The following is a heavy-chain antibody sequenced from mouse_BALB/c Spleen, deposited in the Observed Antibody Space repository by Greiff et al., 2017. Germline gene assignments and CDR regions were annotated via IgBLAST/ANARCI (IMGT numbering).Heavy chain of an antibody. Sequence: EVQGVESGGGLVQPGGSRKLSCAASGFTFSDYGMAWVRQAPGKGPEWVAFISNLAYSIYYADTVTGRFTISRENAKNTLYLEMSSLRSEDTAMYYCARRRIVRYDGYFDVWGAGTPVTVSS. V-gene: IGHV5-15*02. D-gene: IGHD2-14*01. CDR1: GFTFSDYG. CDR2: ISNLAYSI. CDR3: ARRRIVRYDGYFDV. J-gene: IGHJ1*01.